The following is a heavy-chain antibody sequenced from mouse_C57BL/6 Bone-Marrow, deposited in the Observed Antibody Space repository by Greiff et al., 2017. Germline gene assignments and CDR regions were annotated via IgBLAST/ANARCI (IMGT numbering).Heavy chain of an antibody. D-gene: IGHD2-14*01. CDR3: ARKLIGYYAMDY. Sequence: EVKVVESGGGLVKPGGSLKLSCAASGFTFSDYGMHWVRQAPEKGLEWVAYISSGSSTIYYADTVKGRFTISRDNAKNTLFLQMTSLRSEDTAMYYCARKLIGYYAMDYWGQGTSVTVSS. V-gene: IGHV5-17*01. CDR2: ISSGSSTI. CDR1: GFTFSDYG. J-gene: IGHJ4*01.